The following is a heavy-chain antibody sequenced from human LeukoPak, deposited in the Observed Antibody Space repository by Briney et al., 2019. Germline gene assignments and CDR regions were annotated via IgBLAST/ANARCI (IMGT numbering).Heavy chain of an antibody. CDR1: GFTFSSCA. D-gene: IGHD6-19*01. J-gene: IGHJ6*02. CDR3: AKGPWMYSSGGYFYYGMDV. CDR2: LSNSGGST. Sequence: GGSLRLSCAASGFTFSSCAMSWVRQAPGKGLEWVSGLSNSGGSTFYADSVKGRFTVYRDNSKNTVYLQMNSLRAEDTAVYYCAKGPWMYSSGGYFYYGMDVWGQGTTVTVSS. V-gene: IGHV3-23*01.